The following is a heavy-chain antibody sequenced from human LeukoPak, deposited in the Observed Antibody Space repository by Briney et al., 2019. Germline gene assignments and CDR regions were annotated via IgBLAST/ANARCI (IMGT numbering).Heavy chain of an antibody. CDR2: IYHSGTT. Sequence: SDTLSLTCAVSGDSLSRGAYYWSWIRQPPGKALEWIGYIYHSGTTYYSPSLKSRITISVDWSKNQFSLKLSSVTAADTAMYYCARSILLPDYNYYIDVWGKGTTVTVSS. V-gene: IGHV4-30-2*01. CDR1: GDSLSRGAYY. D-gene: IGHD3-22*01. CDR3: ARSILLPDYNYYIDV. J-gene: IGHJ6*03.